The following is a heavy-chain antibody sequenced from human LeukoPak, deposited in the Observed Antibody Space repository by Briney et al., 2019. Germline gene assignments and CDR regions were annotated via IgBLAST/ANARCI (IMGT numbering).Heavy chain of an antibody. CDR3: AKVVSGGFDY. J-gene: IGHJ4*02. D-gene: IGHD2-15*01. V-gene: IGHV3-23*01. Sequence: GASLRLSCAASGSTFSSYGMSWVRQAPGKGLEWVSSISSSGSSTYYSDSVKGRFTISRDTSKNMLYLQMNSLRVEDTGVYYCAKVVSGGFDYWGQGTLVTV. CDR2: ISSSGSST. CDR1: GSTFSSYG.